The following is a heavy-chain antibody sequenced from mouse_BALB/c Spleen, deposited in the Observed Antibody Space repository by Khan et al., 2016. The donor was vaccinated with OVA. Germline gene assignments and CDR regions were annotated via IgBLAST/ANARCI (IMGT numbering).Heavy chain of an antibody. Sequence: DLVKPGASVKLSCKASGYTFTSYWINWIKQRPGQGLEWIGRIAPGSGSTSYNEIFTDKTTLTVVTSSSTAYIQLISLSSEDSAVYFCARSNYYGRGLYAMDYWGQGTSVAVSS. V-gene: IGHV1S41*01. CDR2: IAPGSGST. CDR3: ARSNYYGRGLYAMDY. J-gene: IGHJ4*01. CDR1: GYTFTSYW. D-gene: IGHD1-1*01.